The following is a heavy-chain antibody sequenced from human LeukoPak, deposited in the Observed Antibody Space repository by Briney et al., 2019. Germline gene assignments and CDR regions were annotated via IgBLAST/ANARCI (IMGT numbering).Heavy chain of an antibody. Sequence: GGSLRLSCAASGFSFSVFWMHWVRQAPGKGPVWVSRIKTDGSITNYADSVKGRFTISRDNAKNSLYLQMNSLRAEDTAVYYCARVYYSSSWYSNYYMDVWGKGTTVTVSS. D-gene: IGHD6-13*01. J-gene: IGHJ6*03. V-gene: IGHV3-74*01. CDR2: IKTDGSIT. CDR3: ARVYYSSSWYSNYYMDV. CDR1: GFSFSVFW.